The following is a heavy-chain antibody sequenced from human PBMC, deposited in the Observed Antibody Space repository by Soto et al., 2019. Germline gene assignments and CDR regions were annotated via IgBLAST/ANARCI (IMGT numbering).Heavy chain of an antibody. CDR1: GGSIDSSDW. J-gene: IGHJ4*02. Sequence: QVQLQESGPGLVKPSETLSLTCAVSGGSIDSSDWWNWVRQSPGKGLEWIGESYHGGKIIYNPSLKSRVTISVDKSKNQFSLNLFSVTAADTAVYYCARDHKYGDNWAFDYWGQGALVTVSS. CDR3: ARDHKYGDNWAFDY. CDR2: SYHGGKI. V-gene: IGHV4-4*02. D-gene: IGHD2-8*01.